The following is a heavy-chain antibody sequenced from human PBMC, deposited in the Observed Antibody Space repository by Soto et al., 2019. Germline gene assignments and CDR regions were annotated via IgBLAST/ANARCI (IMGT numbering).Heavy chain of an antibody. CDR3: ARSRPFGESLYYYYYYGMDV. J-gene: IGHJ6*02. Sequence: QVQLVQSGAEVKKPGSSVKVSCKASGGTFSSYAISWVRQAPGQGLEWMGGIIPIFGTANYAQKFQGRVTITADESTSTAYMELSSLRSEDTAVYYCARSRPFGESLYYYYYYGMDVWGQGTTVTVSS. CDR2: IIPIFGTA. V-gene: IGHV1-69*01. D-gene: IGHD3-3*01. CDR1: GGTFSSYA.